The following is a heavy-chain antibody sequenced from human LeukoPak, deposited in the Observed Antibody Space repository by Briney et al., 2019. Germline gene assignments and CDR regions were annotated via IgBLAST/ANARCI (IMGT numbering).Heavy chain of an antibody. CDR3: ARGGDYYDSSAEGWFDP. CDR2: IYYSGST. J-gene: IGHJ5*02. Sequence: PSETLSLICTVSGGSISSYYWSWIRQPPGKGLEWIGYIYYSGSTNYNPSLKSRVTISVDTSKNQFSLKLSSVTAADTAVYYCARGGDYYDSSAEGWFDPWGQGTLVTVSS. V-gene: IGHV4-59*01. CDR1: GGSISSYY. D-gene: IGHD3-22*01.